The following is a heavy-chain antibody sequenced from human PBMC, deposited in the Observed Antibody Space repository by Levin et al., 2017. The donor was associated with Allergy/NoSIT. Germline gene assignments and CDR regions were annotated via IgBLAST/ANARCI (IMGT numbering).Heavy chain of an antibody. J-gene: IGHJ6*02. Sequence: TGGSLRLSCAASGFTFSSYSMNWVRQAPGKGLEWVSSISSSSSYIFYADSVKGRFTISRDNAKSSLYLQMNSPRAEDTAVYYCARVYCGGDCYGSYYYYGMDVWGQGTTVTVSS. D-gene: IGHD2-21*02. CDR1: GFTFSSYS. CDR2: ISSSSSYI. V-gene: IGHV3-21*01. CDR3: ARVYCGGDCYGSYYYYGMDV.